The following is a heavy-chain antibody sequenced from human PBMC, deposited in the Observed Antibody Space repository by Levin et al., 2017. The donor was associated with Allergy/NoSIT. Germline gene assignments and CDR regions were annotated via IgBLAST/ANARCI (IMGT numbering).Heavy chain of an antibody. D-gene: IGHD2-2*01. J-gene: IGHJ4*02. V-gene: IGHV4-34*01. CDR3: ARRTVVVPGFDY. CDR1: GGSFSGYY. Sequence: PSETLSLTCAVYGGSFSGYYWSWIRQPPGKGLEWIGEINHSGSTNYNPSLKSRVTISVDTSKNQFSLKLSSVTAADTAVYYCARRTVVVPGFDYWGQGTLVTVSS. CDR2: INHSGST.